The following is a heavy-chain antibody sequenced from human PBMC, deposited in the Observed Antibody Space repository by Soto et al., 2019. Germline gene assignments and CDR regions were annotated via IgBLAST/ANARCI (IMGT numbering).Heavy chain of an antibody. J-gene: IGHJ3*02. Sequence: GGSLRLSCAASGFTFDDYAMHWVRQAPGKGLEWVSGISWNSGSIGYADSVKGRFTISRDNAKNSLYLQMNSLRAEDTALYYCAKGSGFGDLSAFDIWGQGTMVTVSS. D-gene: IGHD3-10*01. CDR3: AKGSGFGDLSAFDI. V-gene: IGHV3-9*01. CDR1: GFTFDDYA. CDR2: ISWNSGSI.